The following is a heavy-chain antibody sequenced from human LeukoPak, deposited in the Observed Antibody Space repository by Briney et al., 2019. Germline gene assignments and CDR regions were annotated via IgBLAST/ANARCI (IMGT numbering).Heavy chain of an antibody. J-gene: IGHJ3*01. V-gene: IGHV3-30*04. D-gene: IGHD1-26*01. CDR1: GFTFSSYA. CDR3: ARDPTSSWETAFDF. Sequence: GGSLRLSCAASGFTFSSYAMHWVRQAPGKGLEWVALISFDGSDKYYADSVKGRFTISRDNAKNSLYLQMNSLRAEDTAVYYCARDPTSSWETAFDFWGQGTMVTVSS. CDR2: ISFDGSDK.